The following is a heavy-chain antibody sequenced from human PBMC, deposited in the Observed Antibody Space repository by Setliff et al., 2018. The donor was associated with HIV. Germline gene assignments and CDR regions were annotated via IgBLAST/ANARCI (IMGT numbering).Heavy chain of an antibody. CDR1: GYTFTGYY. V-gene: IGHV1-2*04. CDR2: INPKSDGT. Sequence: ASVKVSCKASGYTFTGYYMHWVRQAPGQGLEWMGWINPKSDGTNYAQKFQGWITMTRDTSISTAYMELSRLRSDDAAVYYCARGITMIVVANYGMDVWGQGTTVTVSS. CDR3: ARGITMIVVANYGMDV. D-gene: IGHD3-22*01. J-gene: IGHJ6*02.